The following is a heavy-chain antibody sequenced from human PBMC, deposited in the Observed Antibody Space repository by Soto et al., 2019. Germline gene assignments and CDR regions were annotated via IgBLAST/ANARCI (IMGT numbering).Heavy chain of an antibody. CDR1: GYTFTSYG. Sequence: QVQLVQSGAEVKKPGASVKVSCKASGYTFTSYGISWVRQAPGQGLEWMGWISAYNGNTNYAQKLQGRVTMTTDTSTSTAYMERRSLRSDDTAVYYCAGVGIAVAGNYYYYGMDVWGQGTTVTVSS. CDR2: ISAYNGNT. D-gene: IGHD6-19*01. CDR3: AGVGIAVAGNYYYYGMDV. V-gene: IGHV1-18*01. J-gene: IGHJ6*02.